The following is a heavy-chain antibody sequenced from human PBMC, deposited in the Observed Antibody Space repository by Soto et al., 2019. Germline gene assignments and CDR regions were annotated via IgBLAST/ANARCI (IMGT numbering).Heavy chain of an antibody. CDR2: IISDGTST. J-gene: IGHJ4*02. CDR3: AHRRGNYDSGSDYVDY. CDR1: GFTFSSYW. D-gene: IGHD3-10*01. Sequence: QPGGSLRLSCAASGFTFSSYWMHWVRQAPGKGLVWVSRIISDGTSTSYADSVKGRFTISRDNAKNQVVLTMTNMDPVDTATYYCAHRRGNYDSGSDYVDYWGQGTLVTVSS. V-gene: IGHV3-74*01.